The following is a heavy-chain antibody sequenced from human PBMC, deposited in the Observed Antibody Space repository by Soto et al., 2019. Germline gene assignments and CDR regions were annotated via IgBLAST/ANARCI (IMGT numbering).Heavy chain of an antibody. CDR3: APPRDFDL. CDR1: GFTFSTYA. CDR2: ITGNGIYT. Sequence: GGSLRLSCAVSGFTFSTYAMSWVRQAPGKGLEWVSAITGNGIYTHYADSVKGRFTISRDNSKSTLFPQMNSLRAEDTAVYYCAPPRDFDLWGRGTQVTVSS. J-gene: IGHJ2*01. V-gene: IGHV3-23*01.